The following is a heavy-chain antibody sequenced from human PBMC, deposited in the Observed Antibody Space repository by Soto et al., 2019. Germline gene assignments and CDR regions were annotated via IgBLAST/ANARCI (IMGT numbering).Heavy chain of an antibody. CDR1: GYTFTIYY. D-gene: IGHD3-9*01. V-gene: IGHV1-46*01. CDR3: ARSVPNYDILTGYPTNYMDV. CDR2: INPSGGNT. J-gene: IGHJ6*03. Sequence: ASVKVSCTASGYTFTIYYMHWVRQAPGQGLEWMGIINPSGGNTSYAQKFQGRVTMTTDTSTSTAYMELRSLRSDDTAVYYCARSVPNYDILTGYPTNYMDVWGKGTTVTVSS.